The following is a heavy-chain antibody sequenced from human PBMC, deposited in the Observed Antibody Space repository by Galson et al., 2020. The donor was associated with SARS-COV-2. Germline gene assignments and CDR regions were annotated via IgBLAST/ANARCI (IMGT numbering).Heavy chain of an antibody. D-gene: IGHD2-2*02. CDR2: ISSSSSYI. CDR3: ARDRVVVPAAIRAYERGGMDGLYYYYYGMDV. Sequence: GESLKISCAASGFTFSSYSMNWVRQAPGKGLEWVSSISSSSSYIYYADSVKGRFTISRDNAKNSLYLQMNSLRAEDTAVYYCARDRVVVPAAIRAYERGGMDGLYYYYYGMDVWGQGTTVTVSS. J-gene: IGHJ6*02. V-gene: IGHV3-21*01. CDR1: GFTFSSYS.